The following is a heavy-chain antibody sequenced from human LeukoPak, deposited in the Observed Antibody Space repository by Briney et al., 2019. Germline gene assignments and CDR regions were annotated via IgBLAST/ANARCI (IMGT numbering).Heavy chain of an antibody. Sequence: SSETPSLTCTVSGASISSNSYYWGWIRQPPGKGLEWIGSIYYSGSTYYNPSLKSRVTISVDTSKNQFSLKLSSVTAADTAVYYCAKNKYYYGSRSYGVPNWFDPWGQGTLVTVSS. CDR3: AKNKYYYGSRSYGVPNWFDP. D-gene: IGHD3-10*01. V-gene: IGHV4-39*05. CDR2: IYYSGST. CDR1: GASISSNSYY. J-gene: IGHJ5*02.